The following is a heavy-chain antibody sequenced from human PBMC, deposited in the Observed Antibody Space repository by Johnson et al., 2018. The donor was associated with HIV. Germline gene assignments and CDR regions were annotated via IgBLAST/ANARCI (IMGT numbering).Heavy chain of an antibody. D-gene: IGHD3-3*01. CDR1: GFTFSSYA. CDR2: ISYDGSNK. Sequence: QVQVVESGGGVVQPGRSLRLSCAASGFTFSSYAMHWVRQAPGKGLEWVAVISYDGSNKYYADSVKGRFTISRDNAKNSLYLQMNSLRAEDTAVYYCASPIFGVVDHAFDFWGQGTMVTVSS. V-gene: IGHV3-30-3*01. J-gene: IGHJ3*01. CDR3: ASPIFGVVDHAFDF.